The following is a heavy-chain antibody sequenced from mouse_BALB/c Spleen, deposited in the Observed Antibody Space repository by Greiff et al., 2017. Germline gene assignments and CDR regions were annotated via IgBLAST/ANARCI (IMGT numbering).Heavy chain of an antibody. V-gene: IGHV1S137*01. CDR1: GYTFTDYA. J-gene: IGHJ3*01. CDR3: ARSEGNYWFAY. Sequence: VKLQESGAELVRPGVSVKISCKGSGYTFTDYAMHWVKQSHAKSLEWIGVISTYYGDASYNQKFKGKATMTVDKSSSTAYMELARLTSEDSAIYYCARSEGNYWFAYWGQGTLVTVSA. CDR2: ISTYYGDA. D-gene: IGHD2-1*01.